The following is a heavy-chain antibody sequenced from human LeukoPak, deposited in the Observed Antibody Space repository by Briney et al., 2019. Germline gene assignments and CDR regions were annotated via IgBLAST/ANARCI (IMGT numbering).Heavy chain of an antibody. CDR1: GGSFSGYY. Sequence: SETLSLTCAVYGGSFSGYYWSWIRQPPGKGLEWIGYIYNSGNTYYNPSLRSRVTISVDTSKNQFSLNLSSVTAADTALYYCARVPRPYGGSYYFDYWGQGTLVTVSS. CDR2: IYNSGNT. D-gene: IGHD4-23*01. V-gene: IGHV4-30-4*08. J-gene: IGHJ4*02. CDR3: ARVPRPYGGSYYFDY.